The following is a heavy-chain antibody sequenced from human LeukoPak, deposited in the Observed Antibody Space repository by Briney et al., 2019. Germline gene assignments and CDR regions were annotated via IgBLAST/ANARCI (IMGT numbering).Heavy chain of an antibody. V-gene: IGHV1-2*04. CDR3: ARDWGHYYDSSGYQLDY. J-gene: IGHJ4*02. Sequence: GASVNVSCKASGYTFTGYYMHWVRQAPGQGLEWMGWINPNSGGTNYAQKFQGWVTMTRDTSISTAYMELSRLRSDDTAVYYCARDWGHYYDSSGYQLDYWGQGTLVTVSS. CDR2: INPNSGGT. CDR1: GYTFTGYY. D-gene: IGHD3-22*01.